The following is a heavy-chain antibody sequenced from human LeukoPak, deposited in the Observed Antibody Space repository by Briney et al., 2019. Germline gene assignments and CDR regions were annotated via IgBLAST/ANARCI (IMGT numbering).Heavy chain of an antibody. CDR2: INHSGST. CDR3: ARGIAAAGTALYN. CDR1: GGSFSGYY. D-gene: IGHD6-13*01. Sequence: SETLSLTCAVYGGSFSGYYWSWIRQPLGKGLEWIGEINHSGSTNYNPSLKSRVTISVDTSKNQFSLKLSSVTAADTAVYYCARGIAAAGTALYNWGQGTLLTVSS. V-gene: IGHV4-34*01. J-gene: IGHJ4*02.